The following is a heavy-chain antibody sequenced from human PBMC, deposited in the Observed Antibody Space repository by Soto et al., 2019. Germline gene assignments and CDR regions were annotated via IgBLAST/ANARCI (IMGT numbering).Heavy chain of an antibody. J-gene: IGHJ6*02. CDR1: GGTFSSYA. CDR2: IIPIFGTA. V-gene: IGHV1-69*12. CDR3: ARDRIAAAGHYYYYGRDV. D-gene: IGHD6-13*01. Sequence: QVQLVQSGAEVKKPGSSVKVSCKASGGTFSSYAISWVRQAPGQGLEWMGGIIPIFGTANYAQKFQGRVTITADESTSTAYMELSSLRSEDTAVYYCARDRIAAAGHYYYYGRDVWGQGTTVTVSS.